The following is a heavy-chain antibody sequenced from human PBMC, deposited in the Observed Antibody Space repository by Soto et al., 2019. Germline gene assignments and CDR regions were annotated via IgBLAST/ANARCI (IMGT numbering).Heavy chain of an antibody. CDR3: ARERGGYGLFDS. V-gene: IGHV4-30-2*01. D-gene: IGHD5-18*01. CDR1: GGSISNAAYS. CDR2: IYPSGMT. J-gene: IGHJ4*02. Sequence: QLQLQESGSGLVKPSHTLSLTCTVSGGSISNAAYSWSWIRQPPGKGLEWIGYIYPSGMTFYNPSLRSRVTISIDRSNDQFSLNLKSVTAADKAVYYCARERGGYGLFDSWGQGTLVTVSA.